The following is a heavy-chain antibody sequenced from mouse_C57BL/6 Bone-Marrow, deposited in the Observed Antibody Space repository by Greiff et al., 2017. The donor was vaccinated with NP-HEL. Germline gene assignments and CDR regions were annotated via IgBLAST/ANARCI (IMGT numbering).Heavy chain of an antibody. Sequence: QVHVKQPGAELVKPGASVKLSCKASGYTFTSYWMHWVKQRPGQGLEWIGMIHPNSGSTNYNEKFKSKATLTVDKSSSTAYMQLSSLTSEDSAVYYCARDYYALFDYWGQGTTLTVSS. J-gene: IGHJ2*01. CDR3: ARDYYALFDY. D-gene: IGHD1-1*01. CDR2: IHPNSGST. V-gene: IGHV1-64*01. CDR1: GYTFTSYW.